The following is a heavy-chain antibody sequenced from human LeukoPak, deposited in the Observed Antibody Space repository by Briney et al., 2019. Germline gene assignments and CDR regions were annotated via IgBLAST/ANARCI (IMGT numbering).Heavy chain of an antibody. V-gene: IGHV3-15*01. CDR3: TAGTDRSDFDY. Sequence: GGSLRLSCAASGFTFSNAWMSWVRQAPGKGLEWVGRIKRKGDDGTIDYAAPVKGKLTISRDDSKNTLYLQMNSLKSEDTAVYYCTAGTDRSDFDYWGQGTLVTVSS. CDR1: GFTFSNAW. J-gene: IGHJ4*02. D-gene: IGHD3/OR15-3a*01. CDR2: IKRKGDDGTI.